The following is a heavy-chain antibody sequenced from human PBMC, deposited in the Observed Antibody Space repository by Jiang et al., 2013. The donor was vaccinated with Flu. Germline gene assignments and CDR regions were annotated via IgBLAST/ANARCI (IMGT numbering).Heavy chain of an antibody. J-gene: IGHJ4*02. CDR2: IKQDGSEK. D-gene: IGHD3-22*01. V-gene: IGHV3-7*01. Sequence: GGGLVQPGGSLRLSCAASGFTFSSYWMGWVRQAPGKGLEWVANIKQDGSEKYYVDSVKGRFTISRDNAKNSLYLQMNSLRAEDTAVYYCASQRDYYDSSGYYDWGQGTLVTVSS. CDR3: ASQRDYYDSSGYYD. CDR1: GFTFSSYW.